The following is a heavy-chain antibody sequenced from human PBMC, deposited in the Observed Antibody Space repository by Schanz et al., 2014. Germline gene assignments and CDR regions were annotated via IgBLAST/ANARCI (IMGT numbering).Heavy chain of an antibody. D-gene: IGHD2-21*01. CDR2: VHPSGTT. CDR3: ARGHIIDY. J-gene: IGHJ4*02. Sequence: QVHLQQWGAGLLQPSETLSLTCGVGGVSFSFYYWSWVRQPPGKGLEWIGEVHPSGTTNYNPSLKSRVTISVDTSKNQFSLKLSSVTAADTAVYYCARGHIIDYWGQGTLVTVSS. CDR1: GVSFSFYY. V-gene: IGHV4-34*02.